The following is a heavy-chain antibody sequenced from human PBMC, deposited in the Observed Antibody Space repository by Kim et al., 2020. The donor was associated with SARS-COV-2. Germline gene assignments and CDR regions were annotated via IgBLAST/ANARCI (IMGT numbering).Heavy chain of an antibody. Sequence: GGSLRLSCAASGFTFSSYWMSWVRQAPGKGLEWVARIKEDGSDKYYVDSVKGRFTISRDNAKNALYLQMNSLRAEDTGVYYCAIGAGGMGNWGQGTRV. D-gene: IGHD6-13*01. CDR3: AIGAGGMGN. CDR1: GFTFSSYW. CDR2: IKEDGSDK. V-gene: IGHV3-7*03. J-gene: IGHJ4*02.